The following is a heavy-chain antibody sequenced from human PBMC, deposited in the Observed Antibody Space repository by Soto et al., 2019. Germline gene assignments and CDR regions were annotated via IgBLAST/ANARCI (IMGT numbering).Heavy chain of an antibody. J-gene: IGHJ4*02. CDR1: GRSINSYY. CDR2: IYDSGIT. D-gene: IGHD3-22*01. CDR3: ARTYDSNGYANEFDS. V-gene: IGHV4-59*01. Sequence: SETLSLTCNVSGRSINSYYWSWVRQPPGKGLEWIGYIYDSGITSYNPSLKSRVTTSADTSKNQFSLKLTSVTGADTAVYYCARTYDSNGYANEFDSWGQGSLVTVSS.